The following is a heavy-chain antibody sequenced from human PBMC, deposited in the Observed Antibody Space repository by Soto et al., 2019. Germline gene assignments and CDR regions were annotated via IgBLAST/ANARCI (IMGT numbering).Heavy chain of an antibody. CDR1: GDSISSGDYF. V-gene: IGHV4-30-4*01. CDR2: IYYSGNA. J-gene: IGHJ4*02. D-gene: IGHD3-10*01. CDR3: ARGRAFTTVRVTLFAS. Sequence: QVQLQESGPGLVKPSQTLSLTCTVSGDSISSGDYFWTWIRQPPGMDLEWLGSIYYSGNAYYSPSLKSPLTISIDTTKNQLSPKLGSVTAAATAPSYRARGRAFTTVRVTLFASWGSGRLVTVSS.